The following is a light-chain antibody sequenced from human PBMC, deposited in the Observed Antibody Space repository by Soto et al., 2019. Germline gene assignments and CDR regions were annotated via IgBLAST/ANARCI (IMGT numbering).Light chain of an antibody. Sequence: QSVLTQPPSASGTPGQIVAISCSGSSSNIGSDTVTWYQQLPGTAPKLLIYSTSQRSSGVHGRFSGSKSGASASLSISGLQSEDEADYYCAAWDDRLDVYVFGTGTKVTV. J-gene: IGLJ1*01. CDR3: AAWDDRLDVYV. CDR2: STS. CDR1: SSNIGSDT. V-gene: IGLV1-44*01.